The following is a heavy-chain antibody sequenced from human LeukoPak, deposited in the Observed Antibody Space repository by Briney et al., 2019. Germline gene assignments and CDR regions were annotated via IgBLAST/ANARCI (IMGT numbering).Heavy chain of an antibody. CDR3: ARDPQTYYYDSSDYYFDY. CDR1: GYTFTGYY. CDR2: INPNSGGT. D-gene: IGHD3-22*01. J-gene: IGHJ4*02. Sequence: GASVKVSCKASGYTFTGYYMHWVRQAPGQGLEWMGWINPNSGGTNYAQKFQDWVTMTRDTSTSTVYMELSSLRSEDTAVYYCARDPQTYYYDSSDYYFDYWGQGTLVTVSS. V-gene: IGHV1-2*04.